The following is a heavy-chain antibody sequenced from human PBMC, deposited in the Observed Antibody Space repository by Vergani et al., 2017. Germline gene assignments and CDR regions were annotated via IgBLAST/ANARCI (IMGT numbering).Heavy chain of an antibody. CDR1: GFTFRSYA. Sequence: QVQLVESGGGVVQPGKSLRLSCAASGFTFRSYAMHWVRQALGKGLEWVAVISFDGSNQYYADSVKGRLTISRDNSKNTLYVQMNSLRVEDTAIYYCVRGDHRGYDLNTYYYYYMDVWGKGTTVTVSS. CDR2: ISFDGSNQ. J-gene: IGHJ6*03. CDR3: VRGDHRGYDLNTYYYYYMDV. V-gene: IGHV3-30-3*01. D-gene: IGHD5-12*01.